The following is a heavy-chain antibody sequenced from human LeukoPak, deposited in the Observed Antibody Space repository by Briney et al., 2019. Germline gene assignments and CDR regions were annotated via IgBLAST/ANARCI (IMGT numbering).Heavy chain of an antibody. Sequence: ASVKVSCKASGYTFTSYGISWVRQAPGQGLEWMGWISAYNDNTNYAQKLQGRVTMTTDTSTSTAYMELRSLRSDDTAVYYCARARAMVRGVQYFDYWGQGTLVTVSS. CDR3: ARARAMVRGVQYFDY. CDR1: GYTFTSYG. D-gene: IGHD3-10*01. CDR2: ISAYNDNT. V-gene: IGHV1-18*01. J-gene: IGHJ4*02.